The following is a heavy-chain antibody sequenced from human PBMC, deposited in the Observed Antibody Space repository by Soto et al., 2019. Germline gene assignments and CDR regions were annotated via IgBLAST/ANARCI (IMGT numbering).Heavy chain of an antibody. CDR1: GGSISSSSYY. J-gene: IGHJ4*02. CDR3: ARLPFYGDYPTFFDY. Sequence: QLQLQESGPGLVKPSETLSLTCTVSGGSISSSSYYWGWIRQPPGKGLEWIGSIYYSGSTYYNPSLKSPVTISVDTSKHQFSLKLSSVTAADTAVYYCARLPFYGDYPTFFDYWGQGTLVTVSS. D-gene: IGHD4-17*01. CDR2: IYYSGST. V-gene: IGHV4-39*01.